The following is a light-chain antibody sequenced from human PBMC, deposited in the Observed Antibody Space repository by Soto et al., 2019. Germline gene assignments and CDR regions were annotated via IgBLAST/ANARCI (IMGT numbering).Light chain of an antibody. J-gene: IGLJ3*02. CDR3: CSYAGNWV. Sequence: QSALTQPRSVSGSPGQSVTISCTGISSDVGAHKYVSWYQQHPGKAPKVIIYDVSERPSGVPDRFSGSKSGNTASLTISGLQDQDEADYYCCSYAGNWVFGGGTKLTVL. V-gene: IGLV2-11*01. CDR2: DVS. CDR1: SSDVGAHKY.